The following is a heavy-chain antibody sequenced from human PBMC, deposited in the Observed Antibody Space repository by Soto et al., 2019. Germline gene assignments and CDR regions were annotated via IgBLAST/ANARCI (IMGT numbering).Heavy chain of an antibody. D-gene: IGHD3-10*02. CDR3: AHMFGTVSHLGY. V-gene: IGHV2-5*02. CDR2: IYWDDDK. Sequence: QITLKESGPTLVKPTQTLTLTCSFSGFSLTTSRLGVGWIRQPPGEALEWLALIYWDDDKRYSPSLRSRLTITKDTSKNQVVLTMTNMDPVDTATYYCAHMFGTVSHLGYWGQGTLVTVSS. J-gene: IGHJ4*02. CDR1: GFSLTTSRLG.